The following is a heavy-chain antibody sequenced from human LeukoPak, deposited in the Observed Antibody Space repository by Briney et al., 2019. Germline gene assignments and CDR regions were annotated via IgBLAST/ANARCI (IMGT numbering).Heavy chain of an antibody. J-gene: IGHJ4*02. Sequence: ASVKVSCKASGYTFTGYYMHWVRQAPGQGLEWMGWINPNSGGTNYAQKFQDRVTMTRDTSISTAYMELSRLTSDDMAVYYCARPSGTYLPYDYWGQGTLVTVSS. CDR3: ARPSGTYLPYDY. CDR1: GYTFTGYY. D-gene: IGHD3-16*02. CDR2: INPNSGGT. V-gene: IGHV1-2*02.